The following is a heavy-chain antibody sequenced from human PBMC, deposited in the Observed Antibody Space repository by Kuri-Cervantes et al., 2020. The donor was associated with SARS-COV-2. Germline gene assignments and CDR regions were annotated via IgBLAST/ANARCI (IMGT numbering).Heavy chain of an antibody. J-gene: IGHJ6*02. D-gene: IGHD4-17*01. CDR2: IYPGYSDT. Sequence: KVACKGSVYSFTSYWICWLRQMPGKGLEWMGIIYPGYSDTSYSPSLQGQVTISADKSISTAYLQWSSLKASDTAMYYCARQTRGATATVTTDYYYYGMDVWGQGTTVTVSS. CDR3: ARQTRGATATVTTDYYYYGMDV. V-gene: IGHV5-51*01. CDR1: VYSFTSYW.